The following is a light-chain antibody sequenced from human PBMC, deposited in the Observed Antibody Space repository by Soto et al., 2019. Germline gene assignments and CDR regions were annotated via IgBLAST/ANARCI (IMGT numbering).Light chain of an antibody. CDR3: KSDVTTIMPRR. J-gene: IGKJ2*01. CDR2: DAS. CDR1: QTISTW. V-gene: IGKV1-5*01. Sequence: DVQMTISPSALSATIGDRVTITCRASQTISTWMAWYQQKPGKAPKLLVYDASTLQSGVASRFSGSGSGTEFTLIISGLQPQAAATKYGKSDVTTIMPRRFCQGTKLDIK.